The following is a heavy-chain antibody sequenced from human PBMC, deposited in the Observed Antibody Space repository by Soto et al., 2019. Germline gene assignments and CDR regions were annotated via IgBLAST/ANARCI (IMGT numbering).Heavy chain of an antibody. Sequence: QVQLVQSGAEVKKPGASVKISCKASGYTFTSYYMHWVRQAPGQGLEWMGIINPSGGSKNYAQKLQGRVAMTSATSTSTVYMELNSLRSEDTAVYYCARPPYPGCINAVCYPLDYWGQGTLVTVSS. CDR2: INPSGGSK. CDR1: GYTFTSYY. J-gene: IGHJ4*02. D-gene: IGHD2-8*01. V-gene: IGHV1-46*01. CDR3: ARPPYPGCINAVCYPLDY.